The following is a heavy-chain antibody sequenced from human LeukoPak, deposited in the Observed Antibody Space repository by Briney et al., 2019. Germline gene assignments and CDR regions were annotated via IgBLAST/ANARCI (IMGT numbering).Heavy chain of an antibody. Sequence: GGSLRLSCAASGFTFSSYGMHWVRQAPGKGLEWVAFIRYDGSNKYYADSVKGRFTISRDSSKNTLYLQMNSLRAEDTAVYYCAKGNYYDSSGYASFDYWGQGTLVTVSS. D-gene: IGHD3-22*01. CDR2: IRYDGSNK. V-gene: IGHV3-30*02. CDR1: GFTFSSYG. J-gene: IGHJ4*02. CDR3: AKGNYYDSSGYASFDY.